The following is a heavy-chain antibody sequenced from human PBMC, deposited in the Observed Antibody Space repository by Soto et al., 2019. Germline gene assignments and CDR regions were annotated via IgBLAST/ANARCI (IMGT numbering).Heavy chain of an antibody. CDR2: ISTYNGNT. D-gene: IGHD2-2*01. J-gene: IGHJ4*02. CDR1: GYTFSSYG. V-gene: IGHV1-18*04. CDR3: ARDRKAPDQIVVVPAAFDY. Sequence: ASVKVSCKASGYTFSSYGVSWLRQAPGQGLEWMGWISTYNGNTKYAQKLQDRVTMTTDTSTSTAYLALRSLRSDDTAVYYCARDRKAPDQIVVVPAAFDYCGQGPLVTVYS.